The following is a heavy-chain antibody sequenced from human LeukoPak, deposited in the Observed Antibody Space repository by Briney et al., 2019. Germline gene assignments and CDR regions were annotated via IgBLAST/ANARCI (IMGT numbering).Heavy chain of an antibody. D-gene: IGHD3-10*01. CDR3: AKDRLRFGEPHGGYGMDV. Sequence: GGSLRLSCAASGFTFSSYAMNWVRQAPGKGPEWVSVISASGGSTYFADSVKGRFTISRDNSKNTLYLQMNSLRAEDTAVYYCAKDRLRFGEPHGGYGMDVWGQGTTVTVSS. CDR2: ISASGGST. J-gene: IGHJ6*02. V-gene: IGHV3-23*01. CDR1: GFTFSSYA.